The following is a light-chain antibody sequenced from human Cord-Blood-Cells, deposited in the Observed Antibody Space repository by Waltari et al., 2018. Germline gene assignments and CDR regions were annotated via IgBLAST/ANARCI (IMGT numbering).Light chain of an antibody. CDR2: WAS. J-gene: IGKJ1*01. Sequence: DIVMTQSPDSLAVSLGERATINCKSSQSVLYSSNNKNYLAWYQQKPGQPPKLLIYWASTRESRVPDRFSGSGSGTDFTLTISSLQAEDVAVYYCQQYYSTPPTFGQGTKAEIK. V-gene: IGKV4-1*01. CDR3: QQYYSTPPT. CDR1: QSVLYSSNNKNY.